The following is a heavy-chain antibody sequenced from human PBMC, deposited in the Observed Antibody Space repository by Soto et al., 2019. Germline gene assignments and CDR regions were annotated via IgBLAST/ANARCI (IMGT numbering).Heavy chain of an antibody. J-gene: IGHJ4*02. V-gene: IGHV4-30-4*01. CDR2: IYYSGST. CDR1: GGSISSGDYY. D-gene: IGHD6-19*01. Sequence: SETLSLTSTVSGGSISSGDYYWSWIRQPPGKGLEWIGYIYYSGSTYYNPSLKSRVTISVDTSKNQFSLKLSSVTAADTAVYYCARVPGYSSIFIDYWGQGTLVTVSS. CDR3: ARVPGYSSIFIDY.